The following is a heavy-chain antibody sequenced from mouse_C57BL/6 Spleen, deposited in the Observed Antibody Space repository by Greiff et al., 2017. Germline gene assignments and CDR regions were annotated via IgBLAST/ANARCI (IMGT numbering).Heavy chain of an antibody. D-gene: IGHD2-1*01. CDR1: GFTFSDYY. V-gene: IGHV5-12*01. Sequence: DVHLVESGGGLVQPGGSLKLSCAASGFTFSDYYMYWVRQTPEKRLEWVAYISNGGGSTYYPDTVKGRFTISRDNAKNTLYLQMSRLKSEDTAMYYCARHEDYGKTFAYWGQGTLVTVSA. J-gene: IGHJ3*01. CDR2: ISNGGGST. CDR3: ARHEDYGKTFAY.